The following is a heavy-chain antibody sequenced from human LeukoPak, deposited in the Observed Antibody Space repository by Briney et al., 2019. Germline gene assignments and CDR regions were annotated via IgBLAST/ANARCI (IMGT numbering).Heavy chain of an antibody. CDR3: ATLDGYFDY. CDR1: GGSISSSSYY. V-gene: IGHV4-39*01. J-gene: IGHJ4*02. CDR2: IYSSGRT. Sequence: SETLSLTCTVSGGSISSSSYYWGWIRQPPGKGLEWIGSIYSSGRTYYNPSLESRVTISVDTSKNQFSLKLSSMTAADTAVYYCATLDGYFDYWSQGTLVTVSS. D-gene: IGHD5-24*01.